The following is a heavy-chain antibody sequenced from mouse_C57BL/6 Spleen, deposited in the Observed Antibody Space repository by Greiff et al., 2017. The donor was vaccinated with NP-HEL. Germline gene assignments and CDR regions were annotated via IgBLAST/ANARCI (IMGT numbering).Heavy chain of an antibody. V-gene: IGHV1-72*01. CDR2: IDPNSGGT. J-gene: IGHJ1*03. CDR1: GYTFTSYW. CDR3: ARSFGFDV. Sequence: QVQLQQPGAELVKPGASVKLSCKTSGYTFTSYWMHWVKQRPGRGLEWIGGIDPNSGGTKYNEKFKSKATLTVDKSASTAYMQLSSLTSEDSAVYYCARSFGFDVWGTGTTVTVSS.